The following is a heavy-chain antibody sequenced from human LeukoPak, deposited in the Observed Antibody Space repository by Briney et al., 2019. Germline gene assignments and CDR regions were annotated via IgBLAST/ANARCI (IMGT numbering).Heavy chain of an antibody. D-gene: IGHD6-13*01. V-gene: IGHV1-18*04. CDR2: ISAYNGNT. J-gene: IGHJ4*02. Sequence: ASVKVSCKASGYTFTGYYMHWVRRAPGQGLEWMGWISAYNGNTNYAQKLQGRVTMTTDTSTSTAYMELRSLRSDDTAVYYCAREWIAAAGTIDYWGQGTLVTVSS. CDR1: GYTFTGYY. CDR3: AREWIAAAGTIDY.